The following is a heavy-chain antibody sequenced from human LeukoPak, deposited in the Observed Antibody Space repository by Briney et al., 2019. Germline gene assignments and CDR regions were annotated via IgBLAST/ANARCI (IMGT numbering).Heavy chain of an antibody. CDR1: GYSFANYW. J-gene: IGHJ1*01. D-gene: IGHD6-19*01. CDR3: ARRYSSGWYTNAEYFHH. CDR2: IDPSDSFT. Sequence: GESLRISCKGSGYSFANYWIGWVRQMPGKGLEWMGRIDPSDSFTNYSPSFQGHVTISVDNSISTAYLHWSSLKASDTAMYYCARRYSSGWYTNAEYFHHWGQGSLVTVSS. V-gene: IGHV5-10-1*01.